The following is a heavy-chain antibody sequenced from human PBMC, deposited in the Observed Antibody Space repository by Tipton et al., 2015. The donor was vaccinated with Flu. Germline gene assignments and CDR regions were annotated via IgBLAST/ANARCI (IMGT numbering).Heavy chain of an antibody. CDR3: VRGMHV. Sequence: TLSLTCAASGFTFSDYYMSWMRQAPGKGLEWVSYVSTSSDYTHYADSVKGRFTISRDNAKNLGYLQMNSLSVEDTAVYYCVRGMHVWGKGTTVTVSS. J-gene: IGHJ6*03. CDR1: GFTFSDYY. CDR2: VSTSSDYT. V-gene: IGHV3-11*06.